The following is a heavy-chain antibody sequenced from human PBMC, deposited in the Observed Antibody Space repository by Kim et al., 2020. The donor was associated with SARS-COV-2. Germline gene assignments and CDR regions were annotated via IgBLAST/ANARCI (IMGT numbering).Heavy chain of an antibody. CDR3: ARGEAWFDT. CDR2: NGDT. V-gene: IGHV1-18*01. Sequence: NGDTEYAQRLPGRVTMTADRSTNTVFLDLSSLTSADTAIYYCARGEAWFDTWGQGTLVTVSS. J-gene: IGHJ5*02.